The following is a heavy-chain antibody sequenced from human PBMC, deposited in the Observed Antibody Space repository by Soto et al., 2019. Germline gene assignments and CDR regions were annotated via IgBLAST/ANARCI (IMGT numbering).Heavy chain of an antibody. CDR2: IIPIFGTA. D-gene: IGHD1-26*01. Sequence: SVKVSCKASGGTFSSYAISWVRQAPGQGLEWMGGIIPIFGTANYAQKFQGRVTITADESTSTAYMELSSLRSEDTAVYYCAREVVGANYYYYGMDVWGQGTTVTVSS. V-gene: IGHV1-69*13. J-gene: IGHJ6*02. CDR3: AREVVGANYYYYGMDV. CDR1: GGTFSSYA.